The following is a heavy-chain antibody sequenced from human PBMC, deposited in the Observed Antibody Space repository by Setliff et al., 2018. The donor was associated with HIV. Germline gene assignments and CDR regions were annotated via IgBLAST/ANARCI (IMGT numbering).Heavy chain of an antibody. CDR1: GYTFMNYW. D-gene: IGHD2-2*01. CDR2: IYPGDFET. J-gene: IGHJ5*02. CDR3: ARRHRIGSTNGLFDT. V-gene: IGHV5-51*01. Sequence: PGESLKISCKASGYTFMNYWIGWVRQVPGKGLEWVGIIYPGDFETRYGPSFRGQVTISVQKSLNTAYLQWTVLKASDTAMYYCARRHRIGSTNGLFDTWGQGTLVT.